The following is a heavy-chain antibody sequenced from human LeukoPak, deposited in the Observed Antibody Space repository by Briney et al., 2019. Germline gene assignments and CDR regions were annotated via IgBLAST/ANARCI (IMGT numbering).Heavy chain of an antibody. Sequence: PGGSLRLSCAASGFTFSSYSMNWVRQAPGKGLEWVSYISSSSSTIYYADSVKGRFTISRDNAKNSLHLQMNSLRDEDTAVYYCARDLLPSDWGQGTLVTVSS. CDR1: GFTFSSYS. D-gene: IGHD2-15*01. CDR2: ISSSSSTI. CDR3: ARDLLPSD. V-gene: IGHV3-48*02. J-gene: IGHJ4*02.